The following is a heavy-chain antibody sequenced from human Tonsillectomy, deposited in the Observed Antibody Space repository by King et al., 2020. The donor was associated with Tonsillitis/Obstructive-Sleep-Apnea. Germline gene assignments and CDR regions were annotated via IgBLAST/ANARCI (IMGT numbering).Heavy chain of an antibody. CDR1: GYTFTSYA. V-gene: IGHV1-3*01. J-gene: IGHJ4*02. CDR3: ATGSRRGF. CDR2: NNAGSGNT. D-gene: IGHD3-10*01. Sequence: QLVQSGAEVKKPGASVKGSCTASGYTFTSYAVHWVRQAPGQRLEWMGWNNAGSGNTKYSQKVQGRVTITRDTSASTVYMDLSSLNSEDTAVYYCATGSRRGFWGQGTLVTVSS.